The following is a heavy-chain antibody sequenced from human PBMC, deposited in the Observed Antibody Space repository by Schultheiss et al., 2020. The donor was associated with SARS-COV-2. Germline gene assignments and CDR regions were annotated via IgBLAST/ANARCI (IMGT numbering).Heavy chain of an antibody. CDR1: GGSFSGYY. Sequence: SETLSLTCAVYGGSFSGYYWSWIRQPPGKGLEWIGEINHSGSTNYNPSLKSRVTISVDTSKNQFSLKLSSVTAADTAVYYCARVQGLTGYYMPTKGYYYYYMDVWGKGTTVTVSS. CDR2: INHSGST. J-gene: IGHJ6*03. CDR3: ARVQGLTGYYMPTKGYYYYYMDV. D-gene: IGHD3-9*01. V-gene: IGHV4-34*01.